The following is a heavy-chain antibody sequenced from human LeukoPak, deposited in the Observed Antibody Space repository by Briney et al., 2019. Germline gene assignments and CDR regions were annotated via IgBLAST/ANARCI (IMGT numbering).Heavy chain of an antibody. D-gene: IGHD4-17*01. V-gene: IGHV4-34*01. CDR2: INHSGST. CDR3: ARGHSPVTTKVSYFQH. J-gene: IGHJ1*01. CDR1: GGSFSGYY. Sequence: PSETLSLTCAVYGGSFSGYYWSWIRQPPGKGLEWIGEINHSGSTNYNPSLKSRVTILVDTSKNQFSLKLSSVTAAGTAVYYCARGHSPVTTKVSYFQHWGQGTLVTVSS.